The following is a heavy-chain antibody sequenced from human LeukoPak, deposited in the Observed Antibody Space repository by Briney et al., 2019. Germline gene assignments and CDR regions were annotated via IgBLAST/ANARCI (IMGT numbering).Heavy chain of an antibody. CDR2: ISPTGSTT. Sequence: GGSLRLSCTASGFSFSGHWMHWARQLPGKGLVWVSRISPTGSTTSYADSVKGRFTVSRDNAKTSLYLQMNSLRAEDTAVYYCARDSRTLPDWGQGTLVTVSS. V-gene: IGHV3-74*01. CDR3: ARDSRTLPD. J-gene: IGHJ4*02. CDR1: GFSFSGHW. D-gene: IGHD2/OR15-2a*01.